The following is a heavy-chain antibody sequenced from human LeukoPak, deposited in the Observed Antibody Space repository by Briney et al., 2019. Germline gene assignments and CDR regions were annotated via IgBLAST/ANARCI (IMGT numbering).Heavy chain of an antibody. CDR3: AREDHSNYNY. D-gene: IGHD4-11*01. J-gene: IGHJ4*02. CDR1: GFSFSSYW. Sequence: GGSLRLSCAASGFSFSSYWMTWVRQAPGKGLEWVANIKEDGSEKFYVDAVKGRFTISRDNAKNSLYLQMNSLRAEDTAVYYCAREDHSNYNYWGQGTLVTVSS. V-gene: IGHV3-7*01. CDR2: IKEDGSEK.